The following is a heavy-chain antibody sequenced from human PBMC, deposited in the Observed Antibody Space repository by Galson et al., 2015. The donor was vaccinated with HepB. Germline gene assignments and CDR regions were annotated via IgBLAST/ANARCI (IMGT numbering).Heavy chain of an antibody. CDR1: GYTFTSYY. Sequence: SVKVSCKASGYTFTSYYMHWVRQAPGQGLEWMGIINPSGGSTSYAQKFQGRVTMTRDTSTSTVYMELSSLRSEDTAVYYCAREGAAAAGEQRTIYYYSGMDVWGQGTPVTVSS. D-gene: IGHD6-13*01. CDR2: INPSGGST. J-gene: IGHJ6*02. V-gene: IGHV1-46*03. CDR3: AREGAAAAGEQRTIYYYSGMDV.